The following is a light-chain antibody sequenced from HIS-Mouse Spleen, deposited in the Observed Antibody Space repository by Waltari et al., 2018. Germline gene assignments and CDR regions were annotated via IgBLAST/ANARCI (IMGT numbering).Light chain of an antibody. CDR1: SSNIGSNY. V-gene: IGLV1-47*01. J-gene: IGLJ3*02. CDR2: RNN. CDR3: AAWDDSLSGPV. Sequence: QSVLTQPPSASGTPGQRVTISCSGSSSNIGSNYVYWYQQLPETAPKLLIYRNNQRPSGVPGRFSGSKSGTSASLAISGLRSEDEADYYCAAWDDSLSGPVFGGGTKLTVL.